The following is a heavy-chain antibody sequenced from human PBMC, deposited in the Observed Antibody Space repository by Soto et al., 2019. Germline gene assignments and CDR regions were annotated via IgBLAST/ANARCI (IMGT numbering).Heavy chain of an antibody. Sequence: PGGSLRLSCAASGFTFSSYGMHWVRQAPGKGLEWVAVISYDGSNKYYADSVKGRFTISRDNSKNTLYLQMNSLRAEDTAVYYCVGRLGATIHYYYYGMDVWGQGTTVTVSS. CDR2: ISYDGSNK. D-gene: IGHD1-26*01. CDR3: VGRLGATIHYYYYGMDV. J-gene: IGHJ6*02. V-gene: IGHV3-30*03. CDR1: GFTFSSYG.